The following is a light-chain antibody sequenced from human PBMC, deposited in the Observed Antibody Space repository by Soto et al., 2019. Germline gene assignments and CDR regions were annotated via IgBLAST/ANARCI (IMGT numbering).Light chain of an antibody. J-gene: IGKJ1*01. CDR3: QQYNTYSQTNP. Sequence: EILMTQYPATLSVSPGEGATLSCGASQSVSSKLAWYQQKTGKAPRLLIYGASTRATGIPARLSGSGSGKEFTLTITSLQPDDFATYYCQQYNTYSQTNPFGHGTKVDIK. V-gene: IGKV3-15*01. CDR2: GAS. CDR1: QSVSSK.